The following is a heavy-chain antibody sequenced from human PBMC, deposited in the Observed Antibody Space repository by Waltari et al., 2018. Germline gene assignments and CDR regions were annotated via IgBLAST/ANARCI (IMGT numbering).Heavy chain of an antibody. V-gene: IGHV3-33*01. CDR1: GFTFSSYG. J-gene: IGHJ4*02. Sequence: QVQLVESGGGVVQPGRSLRLSCAASGFTFSSYGMHGVRQAPGKGREWGAFIWYDGSNNSYAAAVKVRFTISRDNSKNTLYLQMNSLRAEDTAVYYCARGPDSGSYFDYWGQGTLVTVSS. CDR2: IWYDGSNN. D-gene: IGHD1-26*01. CDR3: ARGPDSGSYFDY.